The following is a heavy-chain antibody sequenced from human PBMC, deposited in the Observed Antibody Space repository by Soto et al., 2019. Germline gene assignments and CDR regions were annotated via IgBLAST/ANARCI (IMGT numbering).Heavy chain of an antibody. CDR3: ATDTYDSSGYYYGSPLVPSITN. D-gene: IGHD3-22*01. Sequence: ASVKVSCKASGYTFTSYDINWVRQATGQGLEWMGWMNPNSGATGYAQNFRGRVTLTKDTSTATAYMDLSSLRSEDTAVYYCATDTYDSSGYYYGSPLVPSITNWGQGTLVTVSS. CDR1: GYTFTSYD. V-gene: IGHV1-8*01. CDR2: MNPNSGAT. J-gene: IGHJ4*02.